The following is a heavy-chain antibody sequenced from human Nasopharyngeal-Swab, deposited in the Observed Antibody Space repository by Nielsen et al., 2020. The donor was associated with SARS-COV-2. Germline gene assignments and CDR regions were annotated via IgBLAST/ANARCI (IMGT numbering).Heavy chain of an antibody. D-gene: IGHD3-10*01. J-gene: IGHJ6*03. CDR1: GGSIRSYQ. CDR2: IDYRGST. V-gene: IGHV4-59*01. CDR3: ARGNVVLPYYYYLDV. Sequence: SETWSPTGKVPGGSIRSYQWSGTGQPPGKGLEGLGYIDYRGSTNYNPSLKRRVPISVDTSKNQCSLKLSSVTAADTAVYYCARGNVVLPYYYYLDVWGKGTTVTVSS.